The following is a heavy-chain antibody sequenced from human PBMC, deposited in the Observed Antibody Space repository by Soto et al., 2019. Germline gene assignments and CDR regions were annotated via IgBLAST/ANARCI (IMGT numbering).Heavy chain of an antibody. Sequence: GSVKVCCKASGYPFTSYGISWVRQAPGQGLEWMGWISAYNGNTNYAQKLQGRVTMTTDTSTSTAYMELRSLRSDDTAVYYCARSLGPAANFDIWGQGTMVTGSS. CDR2: ISAYNGNT. CDR3: ARSLGPAANFDI. CDR1: GYPFTSYG. D-gene: IGHD2-2*01. J-gene: IGHJ3*02. V-gene: IGHV1-18*01.